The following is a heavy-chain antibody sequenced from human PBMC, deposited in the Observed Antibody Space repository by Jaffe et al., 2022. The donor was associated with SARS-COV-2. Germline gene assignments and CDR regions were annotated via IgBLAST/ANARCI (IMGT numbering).Heavy chain of an antibody. V-gene: IGHV4-39*01. J-gene: IGHJ4*01. Sequence: QLQLQESGPGLVKPSEALSLSCSVSGDSITTSSFYWAWIRQPPGKGLEWIGSIFYTGGTYRHPSLKSRVSMSIDTSRNQFSLRVDSVSATDTAVYYCARRAGYSGHDDRGYFDFWGQGILVTVSS. CDR3: ARRAGYSGHDDRGYFDF. CDR1: GDSITTSSFY. D-gene: IGHD5-12*01. CDR2: IFYTGGT.